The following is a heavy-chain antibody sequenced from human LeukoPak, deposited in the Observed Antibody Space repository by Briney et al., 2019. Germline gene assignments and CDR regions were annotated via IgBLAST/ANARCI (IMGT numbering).Heavy chain of an antibody. CDR1: GFTFSSYG. Sequence: GGSLRLSCAASGFTFSSYGMHWVRQAPGKGLERVAVISYDGSNKYYADSVKGRFTISRDNSKNTLFLQMESLRVEDTAVYYCARAQSVASAYYGMEVWGQGTTVTVSS. V-gene: IGHV3-30*03. J-gene: IGHJ6*02. CDR3: ARAQSVASAYYGMEV. CDR2: ISYDGSNK. D-gene: IGHD5-12*01.